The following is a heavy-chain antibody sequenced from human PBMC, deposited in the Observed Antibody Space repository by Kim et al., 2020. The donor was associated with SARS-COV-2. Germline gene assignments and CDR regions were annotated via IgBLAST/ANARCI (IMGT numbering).Heavy chain of an antibody. Sequence: GGSLRLSCAASGFTFSSYAMSWVRQAPGKGLEWVSAIRGSGGSTYYADSVKGRFTISRDNSKNTLYLQMNSLRAEDTAVYYCASGGYYDSSGYYYAGDAFDIWGQGTMVAVPS. V-gene: IGHV3-23*01. CDR2: IRGSGGST. CDR1: GFTFSSYA. J-gene: IGHJ3*02. D-gene: IGHD3-22*01. CDR3: ASGGYYDSSGYYYAGDAFDI.